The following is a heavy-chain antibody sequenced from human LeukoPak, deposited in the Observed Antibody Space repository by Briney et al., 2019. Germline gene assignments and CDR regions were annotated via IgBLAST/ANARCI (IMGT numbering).Heavy chain of an antibody. Sequence: ASVKVSCKPSGYTFIDHYLHWVRQAPGQGLESLGWIAPDTGDTNYPQKFQGRVTMTRDTSSSTAYMELNRLRSDDTAVYYCARAGHNSNSGGYDFWGLGTLVTVSS. CDR1: GYTFIDHY. J-gene: IGHJ4*02. CDR3: ARAGHNSNSGGYDF. CDR2: IAPDTGDT. V-gene: IGHV1-2*02. D-gene: IGHD3-22*01.